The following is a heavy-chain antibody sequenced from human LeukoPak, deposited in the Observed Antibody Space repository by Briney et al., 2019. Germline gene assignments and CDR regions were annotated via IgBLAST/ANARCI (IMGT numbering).Heavy chain of an antibody. J-gene: IGHJ6*02. V-gene: IGHV1-3*01. Sequence: ASVKVSCKASGYTFTSYYMHWVRQAPGQRLEWLGWINPGNGDTKYSQNFQGRVIVTSDTSAATAYVELNSLTSEDTAVYYCARERWHCRVNCYSVYYYALDVWGQGTTVTVSS. D-gene: IGHD2-15*01. CDR2: INPGNGDT. CDR1: GYTFTSYY. CDR3: ARERWHCRVNCYSVYYYALDV.